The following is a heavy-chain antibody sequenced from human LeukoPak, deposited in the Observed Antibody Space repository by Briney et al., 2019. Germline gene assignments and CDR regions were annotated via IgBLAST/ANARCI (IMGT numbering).Heavy chain of an antibody. V-gene: IGHV3-49*04. D-gene: IGHD1-1*01. CDR2: IRNKAYGGTT. J-gene: IGHJ5*02. CDR3: SKSLTTAWYGWLDP. Sequence: GGSLRLSCIGSGFTFDDYTINWVRQAPGKGLQWVGFIRNKAYGGTTEYDASVKGRLIISRDDSKSIAFLQLNSLKTEDTGIYYCSKSLTTAWYGWLDPWGQGTLVTVSS. CDR1: GFTFDDYT.